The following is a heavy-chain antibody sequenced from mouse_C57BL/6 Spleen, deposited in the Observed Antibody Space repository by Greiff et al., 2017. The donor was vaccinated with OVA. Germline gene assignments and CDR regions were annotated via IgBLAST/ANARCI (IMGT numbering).Heavy chain of an antibody. D-gene: IGHD2-4*01. CDR2: IWSGGST. CDR3: AGYDYETDYYAMDY. CDR1: GFSLTSYG. V-gene: IGHV2-2*01. Sequence: QVQLKESGPGLVQPSQSLSITCTVSGFSLTSYGVHWVRQSPGKGLEWLGVIWSGGSTDYNAAFISRLSISKDNSKSQVFFKMNSLQADDTAIYYCAGYDYETDYYAMDYWGQGTSVTVSS. J-gene: IGHJ4*01.